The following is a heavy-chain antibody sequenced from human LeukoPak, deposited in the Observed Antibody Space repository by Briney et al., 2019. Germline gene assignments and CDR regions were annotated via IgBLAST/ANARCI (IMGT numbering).Heavy chain of an antibody. Sequence: PSETLSLTCTVSGGSISSSSYYWGWIRQPPGKGLEWIGSIYYSGSTYYNPSLKSRVTISVDTSKNQFSLKLSSVTAADTAVYYCARRTGIDWFDPWGQGTLVTVSS. D-gene: IGHD1-1*01. CDR3: ARRTGIDWFDP. CDR1: GGSISSSSYY. V-gene: IGHV4-39*01. CDR2: IYYSGST. J-gene: IGHJ5*02.